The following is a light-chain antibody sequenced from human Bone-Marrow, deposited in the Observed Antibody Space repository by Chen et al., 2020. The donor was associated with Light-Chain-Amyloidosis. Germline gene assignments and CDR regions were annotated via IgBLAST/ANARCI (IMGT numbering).Light chain of an antibody. J-gene: IGKJ5*01. Sequence: DIQMTQSPSSLSASVGDRVTITCRASQSISSSLNWYQQKPVKPPKVLIYSASNLHSGVPSSFSGSGSATDFTLTISSLQPEDFATYYCQQNYSTLSITFGQGTRLEIK. CDR3: QQNYSTLSIT. CDR1: QSISSS. V-gene: IGKV1-39*01. CDR2: SAS.